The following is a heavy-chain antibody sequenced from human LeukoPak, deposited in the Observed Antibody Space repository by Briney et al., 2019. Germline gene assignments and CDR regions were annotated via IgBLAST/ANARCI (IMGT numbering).Heavy chain of an antibody. CDR3: ARSLEVDA. J-gene: IGHJ5*02. V-gene: IGHV3-21*01. Sequence: NPGGSLRLSCAAAGCTFSSSTVNWVRQPPGNGLEWVSSISSTSTSINYADSVRGRFTISRDNAKNSLYLQLSSLRAEDAAVYYCARSLEVDAWGQGTLVSVSS. CDR1: GCTFSSST. CDR2: ISSTSTSI.